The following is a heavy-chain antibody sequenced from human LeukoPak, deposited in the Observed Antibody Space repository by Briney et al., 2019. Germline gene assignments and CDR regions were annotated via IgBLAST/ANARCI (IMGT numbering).Heavy chain of an antibody. V-gene: IGHV4-59*01. Sequence: ASETLSLTCTVSGGSISSYYWSWIRQPPGKGLEWIGYIYYSGSTNYNPSLKSRVTISVDTSKNQFSLKLSSVTAADTAVYYCARVPHSSSPTGYYYYYGMDVWGQGTTVTVSS. CDR2: IYYSGST. J-gene: IGHJ6*02. CDR1: GGSISSYY. D-gene: IGHD6-13*01. CDR3: ARVPHSSSPTGYYYYYGMDV.